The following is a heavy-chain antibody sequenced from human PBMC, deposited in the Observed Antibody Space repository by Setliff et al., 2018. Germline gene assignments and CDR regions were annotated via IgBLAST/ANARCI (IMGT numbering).Heavy chain of an antibody. CDR1: GFTFSSYE. V-gene: IGHV3-48*03. D-gene: IGHD3-22*01. J-gene: IGHJ6*03. CDR2: ISSSGSTI. Sequence: PGGSLRLSCAASGFTFSSYEMNWVRRAPGKGLQWVSYISSSGSTIYYADSVKGRFTISRDNAKNSLYLQMNSLRAEDTAVYYCARDPTRRVNYYYYMDVWGKGTTVTVS. CDR3: ARDPTRRVNYYYYMDV.